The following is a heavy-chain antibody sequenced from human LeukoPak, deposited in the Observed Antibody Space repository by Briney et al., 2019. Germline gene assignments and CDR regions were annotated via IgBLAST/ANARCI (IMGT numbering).Heavy chain of an antibody. CDR3: AKPALLYGTIVVVTLFYFDY. CDR2: ISGSGGST. J-gene: IGHJ4*02. Sequence: GGSLRLSCAASGFTFSSYAMSWVRQAPGKGLEWVSAISGSGGSTYYADSVKGRFTISRDNSKNTLYLQMNSLRAEDTAVYYCAKPALLYGTIVVVTLFYFDYWGQGTLVTVSS. D-gene: IGHD3-22*01. V-gene: IGHV3-23*01. CDR1: GFTFSSYA.